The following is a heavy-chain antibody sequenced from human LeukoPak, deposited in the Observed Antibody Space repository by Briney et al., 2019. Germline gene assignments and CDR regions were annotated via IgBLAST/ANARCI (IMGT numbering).Heavy chain of an antibody. V-gene: IGHV4-39*01. J-gene: IGHJ4*02. D-gene: IGHD1-26*01. CDR1: GGSISSSSYY. CDR2: IYYSGST. Sequence: SETLSLTCTVSGGSISSSSYYWGWIRQPPGKGLEWIGSIYYSGSTYYNPSLKSRVTISVDTSKNQFSLKLGSVTAADTAVYYCARQRALVGAMPIGYWGQGTLVTVSS. CDR3: ARQRALVGAMPIGY.